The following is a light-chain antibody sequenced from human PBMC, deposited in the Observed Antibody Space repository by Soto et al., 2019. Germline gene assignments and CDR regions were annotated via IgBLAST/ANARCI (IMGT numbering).Light chain of an antibody. Sequence: QSALTQPASVSGSPGQSITISCTGTSSDVGGYNYVSWYQQHPGKAPKLMICEVSNRPSGVSNRFSGSKSGNTASLTISGLQAEDEADYYCSSYTSSSTLGVVFGGGTKLTVL. CDR2: EVS. J-gene: IGLJ2*01. V-gene: IGLV2-14*01. CDR3: SSYTSSSTLGVV. CDR1: SSDVGGYNY.